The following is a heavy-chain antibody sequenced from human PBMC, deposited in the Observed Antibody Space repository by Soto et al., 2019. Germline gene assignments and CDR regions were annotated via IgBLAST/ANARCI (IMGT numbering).Heavy chain of an antibody. CDR2: IYPGDSDT. D-gene: IGHD6-13*01. Sequence: GESLKISCKGSGYSFTTNWIGWVRQMPGKGLEWMGAIYPGDSDTRYSPSFQGQVAISADKSINTAYLQWSSLKASDTAMYYCARHSGVAEDGTDWGQGTQVTVSS. J-gene: IGHJ1*01. CDR1: GYSFTTNW. V-gene: IGHV5-51*01. CDR3: ARHSGVAEDGTD.